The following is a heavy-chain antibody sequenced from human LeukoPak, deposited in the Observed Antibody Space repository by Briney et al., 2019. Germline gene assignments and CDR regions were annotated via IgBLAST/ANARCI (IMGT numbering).Heavy chain of an antibody. CDR3: AREGYYYDSSGYPPRAFDI. CDR1: GFTFDDYA. Sequence: GGSLRLSCVASGFTFDDYAMHWVRQAPGKGLEWVSGISWNSGSRGYADSVKGRFTISRDNAKTSLYLQMNSLRVEDMALYYCAREGYYYDSSGYPPRAFDIWGQGTMVTVSS. V-gene: IGHV3-9*03. CDR2: ISWNSGSR. J-gene: IGHJ3*02. D-gene: IGHD3-22*01.